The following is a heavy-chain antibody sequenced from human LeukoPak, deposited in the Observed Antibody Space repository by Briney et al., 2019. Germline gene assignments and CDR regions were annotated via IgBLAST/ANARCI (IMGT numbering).Heavy chain of an antibody. CDR3: ARDLPYYEKRLPKNWYFDL. Sequence: HPGGSLRLSCAASGFTFSSYAMSWVRQAAGKGLEWVSYISSSGRAYIYYADSVKGRFTISRDNAKNSVYLQMNSLRVDDTAVYYCARDLPYYEKRLPKNWYFDLWGRGTLVTVSS. CDR2: ISSSGRAYI. J-gene: IGHJ2*01. D-gene: IGHD3-16*01. V-gene: IGHV3-48*04. CDR1: GFTFSSYA.